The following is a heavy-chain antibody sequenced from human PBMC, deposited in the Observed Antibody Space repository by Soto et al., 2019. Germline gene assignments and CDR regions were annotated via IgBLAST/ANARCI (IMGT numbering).Heavy chain of an antibody. V-gene: IGHV1-18*01. D-gene: IGHD6-13*01. CDR1: GYTFTSYG. CDR2: ISAYNGNT. Sequence: QVQLVQSGAEVKKPGASVKVSCKASGYTFTSYGISWVRQAPGQGLEWMGWISAYNGNTNYAQKLQGRITMTTDASTSTAYMELRRLRSDDTAVYYCAREEQLQIRGRDGMDVWGQGNTVPVSS. J-gene: IGHJ6*02. CDR3: AREEQLQIRGRDGMDV.